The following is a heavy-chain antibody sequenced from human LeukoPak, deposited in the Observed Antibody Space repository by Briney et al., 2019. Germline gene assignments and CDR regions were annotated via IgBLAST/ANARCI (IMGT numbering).Heavy chain of an antibody. Sequence: GGSLRLSCAASGFTFSSYSMNWVRQAPGKGLEWVSYISSSSSTIYYADSVKGRFTISRDNAKNSLYLQMNSLRDEDTAVYYCARVNYYDGSAPSGTSFDYWGQGTLVTVSS. CDR3: ARVNYYDGSAPSGTSFDY. V-gene: IGHV3-48*02. CDR1: GFTFSSYS. J-gene: IGHJ4*02. D-gene: IGHD3-22*01. CDR2: ISSSSSTI.